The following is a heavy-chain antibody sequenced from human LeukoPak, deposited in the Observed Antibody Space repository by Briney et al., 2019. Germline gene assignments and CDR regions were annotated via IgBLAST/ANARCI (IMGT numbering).Heavy chain of an antibody. V-gene: IGHV3-66*01. CDR2: IYSSDGA. CDR1: GFTVSSNY. CDR3: VRGVGVSRFNYLDP. J-gene: IGHJ5*02. D-gene: IGHD1-7*01. Sequence: GGSLRLSCVASGFTVSSNYMSWVRQAPGKGLEWVSLIYSSDGAYYADSVKGRFTISRDNSKNTLYLQMNSLRDDDTAVYYCVRGVGVSRFNYLDPWGQGTLVIVSS.